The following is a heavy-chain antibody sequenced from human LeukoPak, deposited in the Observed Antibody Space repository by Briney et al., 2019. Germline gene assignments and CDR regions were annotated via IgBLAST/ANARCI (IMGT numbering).Heavy chain of an antibody. CDR1: GFTLSSYA. D-gene: IGHD3-3*01. CDR2: ISGSGGST. V-gene: IGHV3-23*01. Sequence: GGSLRLSCTASGFTLSSYAMSWVRQAPGKGLEWVSAISGSGGSTYYADSVKGRFTISRDNSKNTLYLQMNSLRAEDTAVYYCARALDFWSGYFDYWGQGTLVTVSS. J-gene: IGHJ4*02. CDR3: ARALDFWSGYFDY.